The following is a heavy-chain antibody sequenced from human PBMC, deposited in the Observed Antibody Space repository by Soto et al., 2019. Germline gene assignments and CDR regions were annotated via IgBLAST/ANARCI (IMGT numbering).Heavy chain of an antibody. J-gene: IGHJ4*02. CDR1: GFTFSSYG. CDR3: AKGLLWFGEYLSSFDY. V-gene: IGHV3-30*18. D-gene: IGHD3-10*01. CDR2: ISYDGSDK. Sequence: QVQLVESGGGVVQPGRSLRLSCAASGFTFSSYGVHWVRQAPGKGLEWVAIISYDGSDKYYADSVKGRFTISRDNSKNTVYLQMNSRRAEDTAVYYCAKGLLWFGEYLSSFDYWGQGTLVTVSS.